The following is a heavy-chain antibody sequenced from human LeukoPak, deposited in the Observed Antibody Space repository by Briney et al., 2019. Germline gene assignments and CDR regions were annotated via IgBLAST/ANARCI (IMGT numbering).Heavy chain of an antibody. D-gene: IGHD3-10*01. J-gene: IGHJ6*02. CDR3: ARPQGVRGVWRYYYGMDV. CDR2: ISSSGSTI. Sequence: PGGSLRLSCAASGFTFSSYEMNWVRQAPGKGLEWVSYISSSGSTIYYADSVKGRFTISRDNAKNSLYLQMNSLRAEDTAVYYCARPQGVRGVWRYYYGMDVWGQGTTVTVSS. V-gene: IGHV3-48*03. CDR1: GFTFSSYE.